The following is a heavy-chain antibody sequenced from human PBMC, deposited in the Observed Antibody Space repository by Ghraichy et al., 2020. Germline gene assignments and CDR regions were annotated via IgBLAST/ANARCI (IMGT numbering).Heavy chain of an antibody. V-gene: IGHV4-39*01. CDR2: IYYSGST. D-gene: IGHD3-10*01. CDR1: GGSISSSSYY. Sequence: SETLSLTCTVSGGSISSSSYYWGWIRQPPGKGLEWIGSIYYSGSTYYNPSLKSRVTISVDTSKNQFSLKLSSVTAADTAVYYCARFSGSGSPTDYWGQGTLVTVSS. CDR3: ARFSGSGSPTDY. J-gene: IGHJ4*02.